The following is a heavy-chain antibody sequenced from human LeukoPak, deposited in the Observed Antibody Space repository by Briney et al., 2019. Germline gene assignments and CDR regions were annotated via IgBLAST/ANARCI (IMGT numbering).Heavy chain of an antibody. CDR3: ARSLGGYSYGRPHYYYYYMDV. V-gene: IGHV1-18*01. J-gene: IGHJ6*03. D-gene: IGHD5-18*01. Sequence: ASVKVSCKASGYTFTSYGISWVRQAPGQGLEWMGWISAYNGNTNYAQKLQGRVTMTTDTSTSTAYMELRSLRSDDTAVYYCARSLGGYSYGRPHYYYYYMDVWGKGTTVTVSS. CDR1: GYTFTSYG. CDR2: ISAYNGNT.